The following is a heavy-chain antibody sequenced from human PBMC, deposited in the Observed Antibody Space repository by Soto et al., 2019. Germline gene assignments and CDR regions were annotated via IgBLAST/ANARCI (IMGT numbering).Heavy chain of an antibody. V-gene: IGHV3-30*18. J-gene: IGHJ4*02. Sequence: GGSLRLSCAASGFTFSTYGMYWVRQAPGKGLEWVAAISYDGSNKYHADSVKGRFTISRDNSKNTLYLQMNSLRVEDTAVYYCAKDIVRYTYGACDYWGQGALVTVSS. CDR1: GFTFSTYG. CDR3: AKDIVRYTYGACDY. D-gene: IGHD5-18*01. CDR2: ISYDGSNK.